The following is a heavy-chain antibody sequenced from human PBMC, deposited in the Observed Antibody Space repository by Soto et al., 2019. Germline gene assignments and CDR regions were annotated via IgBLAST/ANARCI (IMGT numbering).Heavy chain of an antibody. V-gene: IGHV3-48*03. J-gene: IGHJ6*02. Sequence: LRLSCAASGFTFSSYEMNWVRQAPGQGLEWVSYISDSGGTVYYADSVKGRFTVSRDNAQNSVYLQMNSPRTEDTAVDYCARDLLHYDFWSGYSAYFFYGMEVWGPGATVTVSS. D-gene: IGHD3-3*01. CDR2: ISDSGGTV. CDR3: ARDLLHYDFWSGYSAYFFYGMEV. CDR1: GFTFSSYE.